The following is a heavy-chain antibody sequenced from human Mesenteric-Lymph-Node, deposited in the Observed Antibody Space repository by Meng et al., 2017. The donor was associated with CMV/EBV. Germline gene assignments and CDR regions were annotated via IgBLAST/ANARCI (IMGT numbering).Heavy chain of an antibody. Sequence: GESLKISCAASGFTLTSYWMHWVRQAPGKGLVWVSRINTDGGVTTYSDAVKGRFTISRDTARNTLYLQMNSLRAEDTAMYYCVRVAAGTASFDYWGQGTLVTVSS. D-gene: IGHD6-13*01. V-gene: IGHV3-74*01. CDR1: GFTLTSYW. CDR3: VRVAAGTASFDY. J-gene: IGHJ4*02. CDR2: INTDGGVT.